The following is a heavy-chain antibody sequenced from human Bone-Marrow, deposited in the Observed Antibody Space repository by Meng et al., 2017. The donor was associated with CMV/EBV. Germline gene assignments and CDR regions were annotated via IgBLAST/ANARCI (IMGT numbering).Heavy chain of an antibody. D-gene: IGHD2-2*01. CDR2: INPNSGGT. J-gene: IGHJ3*01. V-gene: IGHV1-2*02. CDR1: GYTLTGYY. CDR3: ASRYCSSTSCSRDAFDV. Sequence: ASVKVSCKASGYTLTGYYMHWVRQAPGQGLEWRGWINPNSGGTNYAQKFQGRVTMTRDTSISTAYMELSRLRSDDTAVYYCASRYCSSTSCSRDAFDVWGQGPMVTV.